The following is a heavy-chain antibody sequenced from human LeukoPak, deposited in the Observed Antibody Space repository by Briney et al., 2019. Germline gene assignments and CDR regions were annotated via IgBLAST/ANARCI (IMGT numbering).Heavy chain of an antibody. CDR1: GGSISSSSYY. J-gene: IGHJ4*02. CDR2: TYYSGST. V-gene: IGHV4-39*01. Sequence: PSETLSLTCTVSGGSISSSSYYWGWIRQPPGKGLEWIGSTYYSGSTYYNPSLKSRVTISVDTSKNQFSLKLSSVTPADTAVYYCARHAYDSSGYPYFDYWGQGTLVTVSS. D-gene: IGHD3-22*01. CDR3: ARHAYDSSGYPYFDY.